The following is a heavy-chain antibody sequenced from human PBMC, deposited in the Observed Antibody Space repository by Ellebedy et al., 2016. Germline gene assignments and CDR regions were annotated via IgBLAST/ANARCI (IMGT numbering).Heavy chain of an antibody. Sequence: SLKISXATSGFRFDDYAMHWVRQAAGKGLEWVSGISWNSGRIGNADSVKGRFTISRDNAKNSLYLQMNSLRAEDTALYYCAKDMPPRRDGYNENYFDYWGQGTLVTVSS. CDR2: ISWNSGRI. CDR1: GFRFDDYA. V-gene: IGHV3-9*01. CDR3: AKDMPPRRDGYNENYFDY. J-gene: IGHJ4*02. D-gene: IGHD5-24*01.